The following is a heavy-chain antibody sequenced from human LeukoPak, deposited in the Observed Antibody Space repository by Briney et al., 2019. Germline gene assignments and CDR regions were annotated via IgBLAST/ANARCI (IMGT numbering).Heavy chain of an antibody. CDR1: GGSFSGYY. CDR2: INHSGST. J-gene: IGHJ6*02. V-gene: IGHV4-34*01. CDR3: ARSGSYYYYYGMDV. Sequence: SETLSLTCAVYGGSFSGYYWSWIRQPPGKGLEWIGEINHSGSTNYNPSLKSRVTISVDTSKNQFSLKLSSVTAAGTAVYYCARSGSYYYYYGMDVWGQGATVTVSS. D-gene: IGHD1-14*01.